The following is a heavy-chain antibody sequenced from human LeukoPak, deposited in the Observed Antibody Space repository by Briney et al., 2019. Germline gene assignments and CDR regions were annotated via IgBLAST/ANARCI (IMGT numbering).Heavy chain of an antibody. D-gene: IGHD1-26*01. V-gene: IGHV3-64*01. Sequence: GGSLRLSCAASEFTFSSYAMHWVRQAPGKGLEYVSAISSNGGSTYYANSVKGRFTISRDNSKNTLYLQMGSLRAEDMAVYYCARVCRWELDYWGQGTLVTVSS. CDR2: ISSNGGST. CDR1: EFTFSSYA. CDR3: ARVCRWELDY. J-gene: IGHJ4*02.